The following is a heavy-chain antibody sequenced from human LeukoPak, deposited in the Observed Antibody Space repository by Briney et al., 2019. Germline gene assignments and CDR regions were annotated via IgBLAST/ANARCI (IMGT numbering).Heavy chain of an antibody. CDR3: AREDGYSSSWYSDY. Sequence: GGSLRLSCAASGFTFSDYYMSWIRQAPGKGLEWVSDISSTSIYTNYADSVKGRFTISRDNAKNSLYLQTNSLRAEDTAVYYCAREDGYSSSWYSDYWGQGTLVTVSS. CDR2: ISSTSIYT. V-gene: IGHV3-11*05. J-gene: IGHJ4*02. D-gene: IGHD6-13*01. CDR1: GFTFSDYY.